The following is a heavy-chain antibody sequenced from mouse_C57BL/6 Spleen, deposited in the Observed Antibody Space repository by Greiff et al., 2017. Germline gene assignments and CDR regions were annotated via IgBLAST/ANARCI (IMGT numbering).Heavy chain of an antibody. Sequence: QVQLQQPGAELVMPGASVKLSCTASGYTFTSYWMHWVKQRPGQGLEWIGEIDPSDSYTKYNQKFKGKSTLTVDTSSSTAYMQLSSLTSEDSAVYDCERRVGRGYFDYWGQGTTLTVSA. V-gene: IGHV1-69*01. J-gene: IGHJ2*01. CDR1: GYTFTSYW. CDR2: IDPSDSYT. D-gene: IGHD4-1*01. CDR3: ERRVGRGYFDY.